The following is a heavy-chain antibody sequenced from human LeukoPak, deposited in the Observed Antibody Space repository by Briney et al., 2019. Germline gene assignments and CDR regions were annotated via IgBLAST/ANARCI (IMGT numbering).Heavy chain of an antibody. Sequence: SETLSLTCTVSGGSISSNSYCWGWIRQPPGKGLEWVGSMYYRGTTYYNPSLKSRVTFSVDTSKNQFSLKLTSVTAADTAVYYCARHPIFGALGGNYWFDPWGQGTLVTVSS. D-gene: IGHD3-3*01. CDR1: GGSISSNSYC. CDR2: MYYRGTT. CDR3: ARHPIFGALGGNYWFDP. V-gene: IGHV4-39*01. J-gene: IGHJ5*02.